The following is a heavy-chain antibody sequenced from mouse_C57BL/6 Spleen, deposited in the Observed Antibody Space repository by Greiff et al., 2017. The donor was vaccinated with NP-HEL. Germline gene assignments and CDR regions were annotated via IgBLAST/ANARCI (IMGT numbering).Heavy chain of an antibody. CDR3: ARGGNSWYFDV. V-gene: IGHV1-53*01. CDR2: INPSNGGT. J-gene: IGHJ1*03. CDR1: GYTFTSYR. D-gene: IGHD2-1*01. Sequence: QVQLKQPGTELVKPGASVKLSCKASGYTFTSYRMHWVKQRPGQGLEWIGNINPSNGGTNYNEKFKSKATLTVDKSSSTAYMQLSSLTSEDSAVYYCARGGNSWYFDVWGTGTTVTVSS.